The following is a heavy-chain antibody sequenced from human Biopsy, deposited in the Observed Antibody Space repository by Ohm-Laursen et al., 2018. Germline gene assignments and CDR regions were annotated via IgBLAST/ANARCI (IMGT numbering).Heavy chain of an antibody. CDR3: AREGTSVTFFGKISDYYFDF. Sequence: ASVKFSCKASGYTFTNYAINWVRQAPGQGLEWLGWISVKTGNTNYTQKLQGRVTMTTDTSTNTAYMELRSLRSDDTALYYCAREGTSVTFFGKISDYYFDFWGPGTMVTVSS. V-gene: IGHV1-18*01. D-gene: IGHD3-3*01. CDR1: GYTFTNYA. CDR2: ISVKTGNT. J-gene: IGHJ4*02.